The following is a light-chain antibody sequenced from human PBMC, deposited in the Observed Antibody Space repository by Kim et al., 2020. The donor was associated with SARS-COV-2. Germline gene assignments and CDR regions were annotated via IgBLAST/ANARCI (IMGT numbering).Light chain of an antibody. V-gene: IGKV3-20*01. Sequence: SPGERATLPCRASQSVSRSYLAWYQQKPGKAPRLLIYGASSRATGIPDRFSGSGSGTDFTLTISRLEPEDFAVYYCQQYGSAIFTFGPGTKVDIK. CDR2: GAS. CDR1: QSVSRSY. J-gene: IGKJ3*01. CDR3: QQYGSAIFT.